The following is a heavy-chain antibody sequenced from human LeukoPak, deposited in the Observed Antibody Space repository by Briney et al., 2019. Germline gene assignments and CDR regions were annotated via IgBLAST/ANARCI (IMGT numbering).Heavy chain of an antibody. V-gene: IGHV1-18*01. D-gene: IGHD2-2*01. CDR3: ARSAAQYQLLLYYYYYYMDV. J-gene: IGHJ6*03. CDR1: GYTFTSYG. CDR2: ISAYNGNT. Sequence: ASVKVSCKASGYTFTSYGISWVRQAPGQGLEWMGWISAYNGNTNYAQKLQGRVTMTTDTSTSTAYMELRSLRSDDTAVYYCARSAAQYQLLLYYYYYYMDVWGKGTTVTVSS.